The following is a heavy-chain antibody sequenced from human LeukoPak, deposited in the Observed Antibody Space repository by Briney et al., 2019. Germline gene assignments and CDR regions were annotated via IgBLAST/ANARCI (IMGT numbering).Heavy chain of an antibody. CDR1: GGSISGFY. J-gene: IGHJ4*02. CDR2: IYYSGST. D-gene: IGHD2-8*01. CDR3: ARYGTSGNLDY. V-gene: IGHV4-59*08. Sequence: PSETLSLTCTVSGGSISGFYWSWIRQPPGKGLEWIGYIYYSGSTSYNPSLESRVTMSVDTSKNQFSLKLSSVAAADTAVYYCARYGTSGNLDYWGQGTLVTVSS.